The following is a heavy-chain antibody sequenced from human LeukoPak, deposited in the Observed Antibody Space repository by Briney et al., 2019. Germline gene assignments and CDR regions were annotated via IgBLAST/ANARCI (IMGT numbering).Heavy chain of an antibody. J-gene: IGHJ5*02. CDR3: ARAGATLRDSWFDP. V-gene: IGHV1-2*02. CDR1: GYTFTGYY. CDR2: INPNSGGT. D-gene: IGHD1-26*01. Sequence: ASVKVSCKASGYTFTGYYMHWVRQAPGQGLEWMGWINPNSGGTDYAQKFQGRVTMTRDTSISTAYMELSRLRSDDTAVYYCARAGATLRDSWFDPWGQGTLVTVSS.